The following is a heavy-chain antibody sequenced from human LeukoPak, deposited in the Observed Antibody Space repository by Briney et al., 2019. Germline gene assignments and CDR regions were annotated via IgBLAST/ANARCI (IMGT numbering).Heavy chain of an antibody. D-gene: IGHD4-17*01. J-gene: IGHJ5*02. CDR2: INHSGST. V-gene: IGHV4-34*01. CDR3: ARGPYGDYLSWFDP. CDR1: GGSFSGYY. Sequence: SETPSLTCAVYGGSFSGYYWSWIRQPPGKGLEWIGEINHSGSTNYNPSLKSRVTISVDTSKNQFSLKLSSVTAADTAVYYCARGPYGDYLSWFDPWGQGTLVTVSS.